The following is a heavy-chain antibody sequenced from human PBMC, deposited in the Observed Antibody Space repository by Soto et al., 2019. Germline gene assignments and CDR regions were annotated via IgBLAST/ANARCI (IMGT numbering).Heavy chain of an antibody. V-gene: IGHV1-18*01. CDR1: DYAFNIYG. CDR3: ARDSRAYCSGITCPYFEY. D-gene: IGHD2-15*01. CDR2: ISTDNGDT. J-gene: IGHJ4*02. Sequence: QAQLVQSGPEVKKPGASVKVSCKASDYAFNIYGISWVRQAHGQGLEWMAWISTDNGDTNNAQKFQGRVIVTRDTSTRSVYRELGSLRSDDTAVYYCARDSRAYCSGITCPYFEYWGQGTLVTVSA.